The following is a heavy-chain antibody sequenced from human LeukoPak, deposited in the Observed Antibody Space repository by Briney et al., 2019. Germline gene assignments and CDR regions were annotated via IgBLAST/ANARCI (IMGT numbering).Heavy chain of an antibody. CDR3: AKDTLFRGGYY. J-gene: IGHJ4*02. D-gene: IGHD3-10*01. CDR2: ISGSGGST. Sequence: GGSLRLSCAASGFTFSSYAMSWVRQAPGKGLEWVSAISGSGGSTYYADSVKGRFTISRGNSKNTLYLQMNSLRAEGTAVYYCAKDTLFRGGYYWGQGTLVTVSS. V-gene: IGHV3-23*01. CDR1: GFTFSSYA.